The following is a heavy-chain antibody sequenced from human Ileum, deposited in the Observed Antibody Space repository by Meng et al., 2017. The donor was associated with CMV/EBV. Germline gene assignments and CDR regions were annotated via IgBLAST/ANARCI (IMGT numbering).Heavy chain of an antibody. J-gene: IGHJ4*02. CDR3: AKGGNSSSSLDY. Sequence: SLKISCAASGFTFSSYAMHWVRQAPGKGLEWVSGISWNSGSIGYADSVKGRFTISRDNAKNSLYLQMNSLRAEDTALYYCAKGGNSSSSLDYWGQGTLVTVSS. D-gene: IGHD6-6*01. V-gene: IGHV3-9*01. CDR1: GFTFSSYA. CDR2: ISWNSGSI.